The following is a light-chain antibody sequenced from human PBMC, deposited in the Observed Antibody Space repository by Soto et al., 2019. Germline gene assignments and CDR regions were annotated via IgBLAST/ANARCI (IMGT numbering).Light chain of an antibody. J-gene: IGLJ2*01. V-gene: IGLV1-51*01. CDR1: SSNIGNNY. CDR2: DNN. CDR3: GTWDSSLSGVV. Sequence: QSVLTQPPSVSAAPGQKVTISCSGSSSNIGNNYVSWYQQLPGTAPKLLIYDNNKRPSGIPDRFSGSKSGTSATLGITGLQTGDXADYYCGTWDSSLSGVVFGGGTQLTVL.